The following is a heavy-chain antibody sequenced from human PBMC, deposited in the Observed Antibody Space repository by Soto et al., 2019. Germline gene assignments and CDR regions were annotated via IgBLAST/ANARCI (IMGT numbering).Heavy chain of an antibody. CDR1: GGSISSYY. V-gene: IGHV4-59*01. CDR2: IYYSGST. J-gene: IGHJ4*02. CDR3: ARTCLSQWLVQDEPFDY. D-gene: IGHD6-19*01. Sequence: SETLSLTCTVSGGSISSYYWSWIRQPPGKGLEWIGYIYYSGSTNYNPSLKSRVTISVDTSKNQFSLKLSSVTAADTAVYYCARTCLSQWLVQDEPFDYWGQGTLVPVSS.